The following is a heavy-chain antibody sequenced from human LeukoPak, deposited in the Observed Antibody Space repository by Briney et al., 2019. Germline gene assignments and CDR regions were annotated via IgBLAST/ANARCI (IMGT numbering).Heavy chain of an antibody. CDR3: ARGGVYSTSAVDY. CDR2: IRQDESER. J-gene: IGHJ4*02. D-gene: IGHD6-6*01. V-gene: IGHV3-7*01. CDR1: GFSFSSYW. Sequence: GGSLRLSCEGSGFSFSSYWMTWVRQLPGKGPEWVANIRQDESERYFADSVKGRFTIARDNVKNMLYLQMNSLRAEDTAVYYCARGGVYSTSAVDYWGQGTLVTVSS.